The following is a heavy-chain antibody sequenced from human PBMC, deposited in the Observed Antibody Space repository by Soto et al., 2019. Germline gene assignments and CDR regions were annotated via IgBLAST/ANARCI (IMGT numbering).Heavy chain of an antibody. J-gene: IGHJ4*02. Sequence: GGSLRLSCAASGFIFKMYWMHWVRQSPGKGLVWISRIYNDGTYSDYADSVRGRFTISRDNVNDTLYLQMNNLRAEDSGLYYCTRGPRPISTGTGAYWGQGTQVTV. CDR3: TRGPRPISTGTGAY. D-gene: IGHD3-10*01. V-gene: IGHV3-74*01. CDR2: IYNDGTYS. CDR1: GFIFKMYW.